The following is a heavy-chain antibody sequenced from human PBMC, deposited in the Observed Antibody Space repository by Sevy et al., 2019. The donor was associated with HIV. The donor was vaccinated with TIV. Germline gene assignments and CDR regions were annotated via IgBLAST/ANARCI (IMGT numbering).Heavy chain of an antibody. V-gene: IGHV3-23*01. D-gene: IGHD6-13*01. J-gene: IGHJ4*02. Sequence: GGSLRLSCAASGFTFSSYAMSWVRQAPGKGLEWVSAIGGSGGSTYYADSVKGRFAISRDNSKNTLYLQMNSLRAEDTAVYYCAKVWIAAAGNNYWGQGTLVTVSS. CDR2: IGGSGGST. CDR1: GFTFSSYA. CDR3: AKVWIAAAGNNY.